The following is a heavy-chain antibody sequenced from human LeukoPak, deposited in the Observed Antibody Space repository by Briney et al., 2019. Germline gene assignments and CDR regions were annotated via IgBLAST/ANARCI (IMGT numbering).Heavy chain of an antibody. CDR2: INHSGST. D-gene: IGHD3-3*01. V-gene: IGHV4-34*01. CDR1: DGSFSGYY. Sequence: ASETLSLTCAVYDGSFSGYYWSWIRQPPGKGLEWIGEINHSGSTNCNPSLKSRVTISLDTSKSQFSLKVRYVTAADTAVYYCARGLNDSWTGENYWGQGTLVTVSS. J-gene: IGHJ4*02. CDR3: ARGLNDSWTGENY.